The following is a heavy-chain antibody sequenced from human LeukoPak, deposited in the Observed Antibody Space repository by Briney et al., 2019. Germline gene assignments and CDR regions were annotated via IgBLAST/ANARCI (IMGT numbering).Heavy chain of an antibody. CDR2: INDNGGST. J-gene: IGHJ5*01. CDR1: GFTFTSYS. CDR3: VSRTSSGWYDF. Sequence: GGSLRLSCSASGFTFTSYSMHWVRQAPGKGLEYVSAINDNGGSTYYGDSVKGRFTISRDNSKNTLYLQMSSLRGDDTAIYDCVSRTSSGWYDFWGQGTLVIVSS. V-gene: IGHV3-64D*09. D-gene: IGHD6-19*01.